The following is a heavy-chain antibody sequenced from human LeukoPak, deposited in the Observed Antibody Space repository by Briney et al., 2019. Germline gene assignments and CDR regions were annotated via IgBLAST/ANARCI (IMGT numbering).Heavy chain of an antibody. V-gene: IGHV4-34*01. D-gene: IGHD6-13*01. CDR1: GGYFSGYC. CDR3: ARRGGYSSSRPRYFDY. J-gene: IGHJ4*02. CDR2: INHSGST. Sequence: SETLSLTCAVYGGYFSGYCWSWIRQPPGKGLEWIGEINHSGSTNYNPSLKSRVTISVDTSKNQFSLKLSSVTAADTAVYYCARRGGYSSSRPRYFDYWGQGTLVTVSS.